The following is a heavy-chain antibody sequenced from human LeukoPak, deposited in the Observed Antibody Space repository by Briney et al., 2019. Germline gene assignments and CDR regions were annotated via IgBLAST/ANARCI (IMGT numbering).Heavy chain of an antibody. Sequence: SETLSLTCTVSGGSISSYYWSWIRQPPGKGLEWIGEIYHSGSTNYNPSLKSRVTISVDKSKNQFSLKLSSVTAADTAVYYCARRAGAGTSYGMDVWGQGTTVTVSS. J-gene: IGHJ6*02. CDR2: IYHSGST. D-gene: IGHD6-19*01. CDR3: ARRAGAGTSYGMDV. V-gene: IGHV4-59*12. CDR1: GGSISSYY.